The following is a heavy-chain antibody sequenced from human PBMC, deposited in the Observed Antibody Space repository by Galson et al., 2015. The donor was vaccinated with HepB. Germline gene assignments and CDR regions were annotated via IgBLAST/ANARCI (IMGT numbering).Heavy chain of an antibody. CDR2: ISYDGSNK. D-gene: IGHD3-10*01. CDR3: AKGGPYASGSPLH. Sequence: SLRLSCAVSGFSLSSYGMYWVRQAPGKGLEWAAVISYDGSNKYYADSVKGRFTISRDNSKNTLYLQMNSLRPDDTAVYYCAKGGPYASGSPLHWGQGTQVTVSS. V-gene: IGHV3-30*18. J-gene: IGHJ4*02. CDR1: GFSLSSYG.